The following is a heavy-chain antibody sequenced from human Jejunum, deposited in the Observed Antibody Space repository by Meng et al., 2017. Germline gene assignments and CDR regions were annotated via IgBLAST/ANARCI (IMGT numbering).Heavy chain of an antibody. D-gene: IGHD4-11*01. Sequence: QVKLQQWGAGLLKPSETLSLTGAVYGGSISDYYWTWTRQPPGKGLEWIGEINDSGSTNYNPSLKSRVTISVDMSKSQFYLRVSSVTAADTAVYYCARGNEYSNYGADFWGQGTLVTVSS. J-gene: IGHJ4*02. CDR1: GGSISDYY. CDR3: ARGNEYSNYGADF. CDR2: INDSGST. V-gene: IGHV4-34*01.